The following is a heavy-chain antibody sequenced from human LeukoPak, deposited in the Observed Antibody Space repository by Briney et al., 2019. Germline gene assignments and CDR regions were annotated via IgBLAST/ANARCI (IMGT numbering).Heavy chain of an antibody. CDR2: ISNNGGYT. V-gene: IGHV3-23*01. CDR1: GLTIGSRY. Sequence: GGSLRLSCVASGLTIGSRYMNWVRQAPGKGLEWVSAISNNGGYTYYADSVQGRFTISRDNSKNTLYLQMNSLRAEDTAVYYCAKSRVTGTGGSLNYWGQGSLVTVSS. CDR3: AKSRVTGTGGSLNY. J-gene: IGHJ4*02. D-gene: IGHD1-20*01.